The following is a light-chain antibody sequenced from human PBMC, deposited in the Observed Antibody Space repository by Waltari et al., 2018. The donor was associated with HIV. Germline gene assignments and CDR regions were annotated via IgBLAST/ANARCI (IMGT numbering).Light chain of an antibody. J-gene: IGLJ2*01. CDR1: AMPKNY. Sequence: SYELPQPPSVSVSPGQTARITSSGDAMPKNYAYWYQQKSGQAPVLVIYEDSKRPSGIPERFSGSSSGTMATLTISGAQVEDEADYYCYSTDSSGNHVVFGGGTKLTVL. V-gene: IGLV3-10*01. CDR3: YSTDSSGNHVV. CDR2: EDS.